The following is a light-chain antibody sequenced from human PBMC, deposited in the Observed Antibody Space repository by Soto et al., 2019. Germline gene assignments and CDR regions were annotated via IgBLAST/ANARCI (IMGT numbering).Light chain of an antibody. CDR1: QSFSSNY. V-gene: IGKV3-20*01. CDR3: QQYGSSPIT. J-gene: IGKJ5*01. CDR2: GAS. Sequence: EVVLTQSPGTLSLSPGERATLSCRASQSFSSNYLDWYQQKPGQAPRLLIYGASSRATGIPDRFSGSGSGTDFTLTISRLEPEDFAVYYCQQYGSSPITFGQGTRLEIK.